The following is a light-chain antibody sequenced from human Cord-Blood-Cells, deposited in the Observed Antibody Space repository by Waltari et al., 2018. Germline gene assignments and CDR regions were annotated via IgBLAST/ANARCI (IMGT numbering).Light chain of an antibody. J-gene: IGKJ4*01. CDR2: GAA. CDR1: QSVSSN. V-gene: IGKV3D-15*01. CDR3: QQYNNWPPFT. Sequence: EIVMTQSPATLSVSPGERATLSCRASQSVSSNLACYQQKPGQAHRLLIYGAAIRATGIPARFSGSGSGTDFTLTISGLQSEDFAVDYWQQYNNWPPFTFGGGTKVEIK.